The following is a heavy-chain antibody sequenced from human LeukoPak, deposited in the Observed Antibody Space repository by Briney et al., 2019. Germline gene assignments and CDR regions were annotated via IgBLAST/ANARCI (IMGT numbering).Heavy chain of an antibody. Sequence: SVKVSCKASGGTFSSYAISWVRQAPGQGLEWMGRIIPIFGTANYAQKFQGRVTITTDESTSTAYMELSSLRSEDTAVYYCARGRAGYYTFDYWGQGTLVTVSS. CDR2: IIPIFGTA. J-gene: IGHJ4*02. D-gene: IGHD3/OR15-3a*01. V-gene: IGHV1-69*05. CDR3: ARGRAGYYTFDY. CDR1: GGTFSSYA.